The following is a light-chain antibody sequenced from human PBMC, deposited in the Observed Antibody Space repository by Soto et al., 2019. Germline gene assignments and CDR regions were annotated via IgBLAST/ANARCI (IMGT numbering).Light chain of an antibody. J-gene: IGKJ4*01. CDR2: AAS. CDR3: QQLNSYPLT. CDR1: QGISSY. Sequence: IQLTQSPSSLSASVGDRVTITCRASQGISSYLAWYQQKPGKAPKLLIYAASTLQSGVPSRFSGSGSGTDFTLTISSLQHEDFATYYCQQLNSYPLTLGGGTKVDIK. V-gene: IGKV1-9*01.